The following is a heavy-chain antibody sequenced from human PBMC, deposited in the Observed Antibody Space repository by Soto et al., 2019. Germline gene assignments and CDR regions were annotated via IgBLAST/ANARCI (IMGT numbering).Heavy chain of an antibody. V-gene: IGHV1-69*13. CDR1: GGTFSSYA. CDR3: ASTYLEWLSTPHPYYYYGMDV. CDR2: IIPIFGTA. J-gene: IGHJ6*02. D-gene: IGHD3-3*01. Sequence: VASVKVSCKASGGTFSSYAISWVRQAPGQGLEWMGGIIPIFGTANYAQKFQGRVTITADESTSTAYMELSSLRSEDTAVYYCASTYLEWLSTPHPYYYYGMDVWGQGTTVTVSS.